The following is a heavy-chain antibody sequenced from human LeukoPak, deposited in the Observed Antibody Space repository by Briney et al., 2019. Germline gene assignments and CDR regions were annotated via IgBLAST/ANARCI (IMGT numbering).Heavy chain of an antibody. J-gene: IGHJ6*02. Sequence: GGSPRLSCAASGFTFSDYYMSWIRQAPGNGLEWVSYISSSGSTIYYADSVKGRFTISRDNAKNSLYLQMNSLRAEDTAVYYCARDHLPRARGNYDFWSGYYSGQSFYYVMDVWGQGTTVTVSS. CDR1: GFTFSDYY. CDR3: ARDHLPRARGNYDFWSGYYSGQSFYYVMDV. V-gene: IGHV3-11*01. D-gene: IGHD3-3*01. CDR2: ISSSGSTI.